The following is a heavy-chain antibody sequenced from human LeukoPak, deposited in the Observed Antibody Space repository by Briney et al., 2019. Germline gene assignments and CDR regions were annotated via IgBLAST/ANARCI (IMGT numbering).Heavy chain of an antibody. D-gene: IGHD2-15*01. CDR3: ARHYYCLGGTCSFDP. Sequence: SETLSLTCAVSGGSISSNSYYWGWIRQSPGKGLEWIGSIYYSGITYYSPSLKSRVTISVDTSKIQFSLKLSSVTAADTAVYYCARHYYCLGGTCSFDPWGQGTLVTVSS. J-gene: IGHJ5*02. V-gene: IGHV4-39*01. CDR1: GGSISSNSYY. CDR2: IYYSGIT.